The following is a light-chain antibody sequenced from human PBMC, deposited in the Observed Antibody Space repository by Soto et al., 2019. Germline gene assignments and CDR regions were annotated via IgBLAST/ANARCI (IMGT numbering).Light chain of an antibody. CDR2: GAS. V-gene: IGKV3D-20*02. Sequence: EIVLTQSPGTLSLSPGERATLSCRASQSVSSSYLAWYQQKPGQAPRLLIYGASSRATGIPDRFSGSGSGTDFTLTISSLEPEDFAVYYCQQRHNWRDTFGQGTKVDIK. J-gene: IGKJ1*01. CDR1: QSVSSSY. CDR3: QQRHNWRDT.